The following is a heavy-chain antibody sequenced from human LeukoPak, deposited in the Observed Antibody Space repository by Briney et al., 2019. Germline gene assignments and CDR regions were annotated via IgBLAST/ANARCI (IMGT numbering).Heavy chain of an antibody. V-gene: IGHV3-23*01. CDR2: ISGSGGST. CDR1: GFTFTSYA. Sequence: GGSLRLSCAASGFTFTSYAMTWVRQAPGKGLEWVSAISGSGGSTYYADSVKGRFTISRDNAKNSLYLQMNSLRAEDTAVYYCARDLRKGDYAYYYYYGMDVWGQGTTVTVSS. J-gene: IGHJ6*02. CDR3: ARDLRKGDYAYYYYYGMDV. D-gene: IGHD4-17*01.